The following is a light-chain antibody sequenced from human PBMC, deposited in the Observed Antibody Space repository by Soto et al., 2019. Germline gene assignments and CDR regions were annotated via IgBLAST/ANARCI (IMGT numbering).Light chain of an antibody. CDR3: AAWDDSLNGVV. J-gene: IGLJ2*01. CDR1: SSNIGNND. CDR2: YDD. V-gene: IGLV1-36*01. Sequence: QSVLTQPPSVSEAPRQRVTISCSGSSSNIGNNDVNWYQQLPGKAPKLLIYYDDLLPSGVSDRFSGAKSGTSASLAISGLQSEDEDDYYCAAWDDSLNGVVFGGGTKLTVL.